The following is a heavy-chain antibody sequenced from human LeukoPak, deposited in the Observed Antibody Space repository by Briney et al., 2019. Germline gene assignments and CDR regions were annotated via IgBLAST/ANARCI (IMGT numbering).Heavy chain of an antibody. CDR2: IYYSGST. V-gene: IGHV4-39*01. CDR1: GGSISSSSYY. D-gene: IGHD4-11*01. J-gene: IGHJ4*02. Sequence: PSETLSLTCTVSGGSISSSSYYWGWIRQPPGKGLEWIGSIYYSGSTYYNPSLKSRVTISVDTSKNQFSLKLSSVTAADTAVYYCARQAYSNYVGFDYSGQGNLVTVSS. CDR3: ARQAYSNYVGFDY.